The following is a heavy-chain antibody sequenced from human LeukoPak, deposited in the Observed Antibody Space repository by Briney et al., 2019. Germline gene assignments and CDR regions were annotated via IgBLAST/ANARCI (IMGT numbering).Heavy chain of an antibody. CDR3: ARFVVGATAFDY. CDR1: GDSINIDNYY. V-gene: IGHV4-39*07. Sequence: PSETLSLTCTVSGDSINIDNYYWGWIRQPPGKGLEWIGIVYYSGSTYYRASLKSRVTISVDTSKNQFSLKVSSVTAADTAVYYCARFVVGATAFDYWGQGTLVTVSS. D-gene: IGHD1-26*01. J-gene: IGHJ4*02. CDR2: VYYSGST.